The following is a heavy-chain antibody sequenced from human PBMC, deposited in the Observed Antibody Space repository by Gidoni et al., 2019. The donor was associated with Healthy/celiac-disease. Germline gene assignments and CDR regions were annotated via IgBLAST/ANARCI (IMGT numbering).Heavy chain of an antibody. D-gene: IGHD3-3*01. CDR3: ARDPYYDFWSGYYTLYYYYGMDV. Sequence: EVQLVESGGGLVKPGGSLRLSCAASGFTFSSHSMNWFRQAPGKGLEWVSSISSSSSYIYYADSVKGRFTISRDNAKNSLYLQMNSLRAEDTAVYYCARDPYYDFWSGYYTLYYYYGMDVWGQGTTVTVSS. J-gene: IGHJ6*02. CDR2: ISSSSSYI. CDR1: GFTFSSHS. V-gene: IGHV3-21*01.